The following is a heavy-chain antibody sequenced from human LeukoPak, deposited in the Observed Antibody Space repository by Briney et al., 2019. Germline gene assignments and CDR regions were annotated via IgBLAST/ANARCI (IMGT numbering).Heavy chain of an antibody. V-gene: IGHV3-21*01. J-gene: IGHJ5*02. D-gene: IGHD6-13*01. Sequence: PGGSLRLSCAASGFTFSSYSMNWVCQAPGKGLEWVSSISSSSSYIYYADSVKGRFTISRDNAKNSLYLQMNSLRAEDTAVYYCARVLVGGSSWPSTDINWFDPWGQGTLVTVSS. CDR1: GFTFSSYS. CDR3: ARVLVGGSSWPSTDINWFDP. CDR2: ISSSSSYI.